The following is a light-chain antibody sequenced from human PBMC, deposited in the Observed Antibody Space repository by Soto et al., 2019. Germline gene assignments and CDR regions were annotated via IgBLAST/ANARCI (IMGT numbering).Light chain of an antibody. V-gene: IGKV3-20*01. Sequence: EIVLTQSPGTLSLSPGERATLSCRASQSVSRSYLAWYQQKPGQAPRLLIYGASSRATGIPDRVSGSGSGTDFTLTISSLEPEDFAVYYCHQYGSSPWTFGQGTKVEIK. CDR3: HQYGSSPWT. CDR2: GAS. CDR1: QSVSRSY. J-gene: IGKJ1*01.